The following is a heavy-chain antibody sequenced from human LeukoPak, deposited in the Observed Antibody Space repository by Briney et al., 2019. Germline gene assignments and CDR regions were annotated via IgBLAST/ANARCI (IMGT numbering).Heavy chain of an antibody. CDR3: ARVDLTYYYGSGSSIPAAFDI. CDR1: LYTFTPYF. D-gene: IGHD3-10*01. J-gene: IGHJ3*02. CDR2: MKPNSGGT. V-gene: IGHV1-2*02. Sequence: ASVTVSCTPSLYTFTPYFMHWVRQAPGQEGKWMGWMKPNSGGTKHAQNFQGRVTMTRDTSISTAYMEMSRLRSDDTAVYYCARVDLTYYYGSGSSIPAAFDIWGQGTMVTVSS.